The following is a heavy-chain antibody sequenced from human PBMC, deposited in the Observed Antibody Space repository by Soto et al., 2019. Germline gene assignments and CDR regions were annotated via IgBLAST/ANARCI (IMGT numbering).Heavy chain of an antibody. CDR3: ASFDCSTNGCHRSFFYYSGMDV. V-gene: IGHV4-61*01. Sequence: QVQLQESGPGLVKPSETLSLTCTVSGASVSSPTYYWSWIRQPPGRGLEWIASVHNSGYTNHNPPLKSRVTASVDTSRNQLSLVLGSVTAADTGLYYCASFDCSTNGCHRSFFYYSGMDVWGQGITVTVSS. D-gene: IGHD2-2*01. CDR1: GASVSSPTYY. CDR2: VHNSGYT. J-gene: IGHJ6*02.